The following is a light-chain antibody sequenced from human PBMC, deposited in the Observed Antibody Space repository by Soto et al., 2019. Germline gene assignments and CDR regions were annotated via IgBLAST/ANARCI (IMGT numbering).Light chain of an antibody. CDR1: SSDVGGYNY. CDR2: EVS. V-gene: IGLV2-8*01. J-gene: IGLJ1*01. Sequence: QSALAQPPPASGAPGQSVTISCTGNSSDVGGYNYVSWYQQHPGKAPKLMIYEVSKRPSGVPDRFSGSKSGNTASLTVSGLQAEDEADYYCSSYAGSNNFIFGTGTKVTVL. CDR3: SSYAGSNNFI.